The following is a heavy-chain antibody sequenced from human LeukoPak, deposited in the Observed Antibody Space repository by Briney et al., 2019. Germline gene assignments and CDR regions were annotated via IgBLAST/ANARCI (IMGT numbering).Heavy chain of an antibody. CDR1: GFTFSSYD. D-gene: IGHD3-22*01. V-gene: IGHV3-30*18. Sequence: GGSLRLSCAASGFTFSSYDMHWVRQAPGKGLEWVAVISHDGNDRYYADSVKGRFTVSRDHSKSTLYLQMNSLRAEDTAVYYCAKVMEDSAGYYGNYYYYGTDVWGQGTTVTVSS. J-gene: IGHJ6*02. CDR3: AKVMEDSAGYYGNYYYYGTDV. CDR2: ISHDGNDR.